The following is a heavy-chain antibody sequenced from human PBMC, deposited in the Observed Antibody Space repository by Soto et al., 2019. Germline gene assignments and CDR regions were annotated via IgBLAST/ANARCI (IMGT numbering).Heavy chain of an antibody. Sequence: SETLSLTCAVYGGSFSGYYWSWIRQPPGKGLEWIGEINHSGSTNYNPSLKSRVNISVDTSKNQFSLKRSSVTAADTAVYYCARGGCSVGSSSWFDPWGQGTLVTVSS. J-gene: IGHJ5*02. CDR3: ARGGCSVGSSSWFDP. D-gene: IGHD2-15*01. CDR1: GGSFSGYY. V-gene: IGHV4-34*01. CDR2: INHSGST.